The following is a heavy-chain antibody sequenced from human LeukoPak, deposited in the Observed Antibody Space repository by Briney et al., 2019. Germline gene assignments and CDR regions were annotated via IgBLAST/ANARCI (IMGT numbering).Heavy chain of an antibody. Sequence: ASVKVSCKASGYTFTSYYMHWVRQAPGQGLEWMGIINPSGGSTSYAQKFQGRVTMTRATSTSTVYMELSSLRSEDTAVYYYSRAATAFDIWGQGAKVTVSS. D-gene: IGHD6-13*01. J-gene: IGHJ3*02. CDR2: INPSGGST. CDR3: SRAATAFDI. CDR1: GYTFTSYY. V-gene: IGHV1-46*01.